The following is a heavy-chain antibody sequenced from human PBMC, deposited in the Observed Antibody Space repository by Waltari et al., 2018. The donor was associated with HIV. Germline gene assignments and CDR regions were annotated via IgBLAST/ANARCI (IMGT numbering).Heavy chain of an antibody. Sequence: EIQLVQSGAEVRKPGESLKISCKGSGYDFASHWIAWVRQMPGKGLEWVWIFYPRDYETKYSPSFGGQVTMSVDTSITTAYLQWRCLRASDTATYYCARLYEADWDLRADYWGQGSQVTVSS. D-gene: IGHD3-9*01. J-gene: IGHJ4*02. CDR3: ARLYEADWDLRADY. CDR1: GYDFASHW. CDR2: FYPRDYET. V-gene: IGHV5-51*01.